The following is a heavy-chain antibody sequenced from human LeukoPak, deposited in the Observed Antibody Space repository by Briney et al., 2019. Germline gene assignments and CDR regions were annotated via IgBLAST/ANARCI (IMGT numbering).Heavy chain of an antibody. CDR3: ATPLDYYDSSGYHQGGD. D-gene: IGHD3-22*01. CDR1: GFTFSSHW. Sequence: PGRSLRLSCAASGFTFSSHWMTWVRQAPGKGLEWVANIKQDGSKKNYVDSVKGRFTISRDNAKNSLYLQMNSLRAEDTAVYYCATPLDYYDSSGYHQGGDWGQGTPVTVSS. J-gene: IGHJ4*02. V-gene: IGHV3-7*03. CDR2: IKQDGSKK.